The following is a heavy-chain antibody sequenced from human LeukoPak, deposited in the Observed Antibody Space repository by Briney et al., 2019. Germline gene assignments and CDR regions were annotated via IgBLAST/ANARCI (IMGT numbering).Heavy chain of an antibody. D-gene: IGHD2-2*01. V-gene: IGHV1-18*01. Sequence: ASVKVSCKASGYTFTSYGISWVRQAPGQGLEWMGWISAYNGNTNYAQKLQGRVTMTTDTSTSTAYMELRSLRSDDTAVYYCARVRRGEGGYCSSTSCYDEFDYWGQGTLVTVSS. CDR3: ARVRRGEGGYCSSTSCYDEFDY. CDR1: GYTFTSYG. J-gene: IGHJ4*02. CDR2: ISAYNGNT.